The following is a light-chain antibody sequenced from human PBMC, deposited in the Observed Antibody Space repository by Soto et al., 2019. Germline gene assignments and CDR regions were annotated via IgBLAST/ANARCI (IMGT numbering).Light chain of an antibody. CDR1: QGISSY. J-gene: IGKJ5*01. V-gene: IGKV1-8*01. CDR3: QQSYRTPT. Sequence: AIRMTQSPSSLSASTGDRVTITCRASQGISSYLAWYQQKPGKAPKLLIYGASTLQSGVPSRFSGSGSGTDYTLTISSLQPEDFATYYCQQSYRTPTFGQGTRLEIK. CDR2: GAS.